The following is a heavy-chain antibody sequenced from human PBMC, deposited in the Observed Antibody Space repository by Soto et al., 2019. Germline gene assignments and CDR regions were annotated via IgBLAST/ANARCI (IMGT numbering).Heavy chain of an antibody. CDR3: ARGKDTVVVVAATQAEYFQH. CDR1: GYTFTGYY. V-gene: IGHV1-2*04. D-gene: IGHD2-15*01. Sequence: GASVKVSCKASGYTFTGYYMHWVRQAPGQGLEWMGWINPNSGGTNYAQKFQGWVTMTRDTSISTAYMELSRLRSDDTAVYYCARGKDTVVVVAATQAEYFQHWGQGTLVNVSS. CDR2: INPNSGGT. J-gene: IGHJ1*01.